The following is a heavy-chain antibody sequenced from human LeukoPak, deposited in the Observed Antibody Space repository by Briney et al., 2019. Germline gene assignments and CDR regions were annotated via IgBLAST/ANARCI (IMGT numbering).Heavy chain of an antibody. CDR2: ISSSSSYI. CDR1: GFTFSSYS. Sequence: GGSLRLSCAASGFTFSSYSMNWVRQAPGKGLEWVSSISSSSSYIYYADSVKGRFTISRDNAKNSLYLQMNSLRAEGTAVYYCARDQSAGYYYYGMDVWGQGTTVTVSS. V-gene: IGHV3-21*01. CDR3: ARDQSAGYYYYGMDV. J-gene: IGHJ6*02.